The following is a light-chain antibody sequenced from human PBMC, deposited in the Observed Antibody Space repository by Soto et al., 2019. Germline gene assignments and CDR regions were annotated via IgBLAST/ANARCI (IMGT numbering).Light chain of an antibody. J-gene: IGLJ3*02. CDR2: GDN. Sequence: QSVLTQPPSVTGAQWQRVPISCTWYNYNIGTGYGIYWDQQFTGTAPRLLIYGDNNRPSGVPDRFSGSKSGTSASLAITGLQAEDEAEYYGQSYDTSPFDLMFCGWTKLTVI. CDR1: NYNIGTGYG. CDR3: QSYDTSPFDLM. V-gene: IGLV1-40*01.